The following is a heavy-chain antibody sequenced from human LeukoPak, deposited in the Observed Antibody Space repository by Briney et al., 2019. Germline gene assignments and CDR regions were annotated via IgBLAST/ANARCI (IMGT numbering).Heavy chain of an antibody. J-gene: IGHJ6*03. CDR2: ISAYNGNT. CDR3: ARAVELRSFPLYYYYMDV. V-gene: IGHV1-18*01. Sequence: GASVKVSCKASGYTFIRYGINWVRQAPGQGLEWMEWISAYNGNTKYAQKLQGRVTMTTDTSTSTAYMELRSLRSDDTAVYYCARAVELRSFPLYYYYMDVWGKGTTVTVSS. CDR1: GYTFIRYG. D-gene: IGHD3-3*01.